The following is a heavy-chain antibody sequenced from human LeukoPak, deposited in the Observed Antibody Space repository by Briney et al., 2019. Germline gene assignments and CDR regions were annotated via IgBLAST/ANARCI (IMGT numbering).Heavy chain of an antibody. D-gene: IGHD3-22*01. CDR2: FDPEDGET. CDR3: ATAQYYCDSSGYYYFDY. Sequence: GASVKVSCKVSGYTLTELSMHWVRQAPGKGLEWMGGFDPEDGETIYAQKFQGRVTMTEDTSTDTAYMELSSLRSEDSAVYYCATAQYYCDSSGYYYFDYWGQGTLVTVSS. V-gene: IGHV1-24*01. CDR1: GYTLTELS. J-gene: IGHJ4*02.